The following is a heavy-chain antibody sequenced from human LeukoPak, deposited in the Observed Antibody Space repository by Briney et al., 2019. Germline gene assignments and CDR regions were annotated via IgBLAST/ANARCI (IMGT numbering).Heavy chain of an antibody. CDR1: GYSISSGYY. J-gene: IGHJ4*02. D-gene: IGHD4-23*01. CDR2: IHHSGST. CDR3: ARGGNTVVTPGDY. V-gene: IGHV4-38-2*02. Sequence: TSETLSLTCTVSGYSISSGYYWGWIRQPPGKGLEWIGSIHHSGSTYYNPSLKSRVTISVDTSKNQFSLKQSSVTAADTAVYYCARGGNTVVTPGDYWGQGTLVTVSS.